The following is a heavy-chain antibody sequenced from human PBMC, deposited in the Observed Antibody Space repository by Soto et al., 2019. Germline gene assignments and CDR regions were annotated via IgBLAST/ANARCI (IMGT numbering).Heavy chain of an antibody. V-gene: IGHV1-46*01. J-gene: IGHJ4*02. CDR3: ARVFVEQWTFDY. D-gene: IGHD6-19*01. Sequence: AASVKVSCKASGYTFTSYYMHWVRQAPGQGLEWMGIINPSGGSTSYAQKFQGRATMTRDTSTSTVYMELSSLRSEDTAVYYCARVFVEQWTFDYWGQGTLVTVSS. CDR2: INPSGGST. CDR1: GYTFTSYY.